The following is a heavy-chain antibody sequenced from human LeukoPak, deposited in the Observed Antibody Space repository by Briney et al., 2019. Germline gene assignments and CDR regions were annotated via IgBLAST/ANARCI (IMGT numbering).Heavy chain of an antibody. D-gene: IGHD1-7*01. CDR2: ISDIGGST. Sequence: PGGSLRLSCAASGFTFSSYAMSWVRQAPGKGLEWVSTISDIGGSTSYADSVKGRFTISRDNSKNTLYLQMSSLRAEDTAVYYCAKDRLELQFYFDYWGQGTLVTVSS. V-gene: IGHV3-23*01. CDR3: AKDRLELQFYFDY. J-gene: IGHJ4*02. CDR1: GFTFSSYA.